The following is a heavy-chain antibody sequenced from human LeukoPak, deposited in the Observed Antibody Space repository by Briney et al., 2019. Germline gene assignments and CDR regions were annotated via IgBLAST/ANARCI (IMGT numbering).Heavy chain of an antibody. D-gene: IGHD2-2*01. V-gene: IGHV3-23*01. CDR2: ISGSDGST. Sequence: GGSLCLSCAASGFTFSSYAMSWARQAPGKGLEWVSGISGSDGSTYYADSVKGRFTISRDNSKNTLYLQMNSLRAEDTAVYYCAKGPQSTYYYYMDVWGKGTTVTVSS. CDR3: AKGPQSTYYYYMDV. J-gene: IGHJ6*03. CDR1: GFTFSSYA.